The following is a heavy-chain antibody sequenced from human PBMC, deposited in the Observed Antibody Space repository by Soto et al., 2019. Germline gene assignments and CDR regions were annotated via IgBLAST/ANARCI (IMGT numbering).Heavy chain of an antibody. CDR2: ISGSGGST. CDR1: GFTFSSYS. CDR3: AKRTVGWYFDL. V-gene: IGHV3-23*01. Sequence: GGSLRLSCAASGFTFSSYSMNWVRQAPGKGLEWVSVISGSGGSTYYADSVKGRFTISRDNSKNTLYLQMNSLRAEDTAVYYCAKRTVGWYFDLWGRGTLVTVSS. J-gene: IGHJ2*01. D-gene: IGHD4-17*01.